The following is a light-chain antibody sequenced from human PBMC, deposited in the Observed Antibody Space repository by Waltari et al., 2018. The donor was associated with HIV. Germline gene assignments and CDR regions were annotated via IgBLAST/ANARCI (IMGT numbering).Light chain of an antibody. CDR3: AAWDDSLHGVV. CDR2: YND. V-gene: IGLV1-36*01. CDR1: SSNNGHNA. Sequence: QSVLTQPPSASEASRQRATISCSGSSSNNGHNALNWYQQLPGTAPKLLIYYNDLLSSGVSDRFSGYKSGTSASLAISGLQSEDEADYYCAAWDDSLHGVVFGGGTKLTVL. J-gene: IGLJ3*02.